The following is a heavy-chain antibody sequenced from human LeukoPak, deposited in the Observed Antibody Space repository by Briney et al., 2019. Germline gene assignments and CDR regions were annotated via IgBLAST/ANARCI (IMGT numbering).Heavy chain of an antibody. D-gene: IGHD1-14*01. CDR3: ARYRNEALFAFDI. V-gene: IGHV4-61*02. CDR1: GGSISSGSYY. J-gene: IGHJ3*02. Sequence: PSQTLSLTCTVSGGSISSGSYYWSWIRQPAGKGLEWVGRIHSSGSTNYNPSLKSRVTISVDTSKNQFSLRLNSVTAADTAVYYCARYRNEALFAFDIWGQGTMVTVSS. CDR2: IHSSGST.